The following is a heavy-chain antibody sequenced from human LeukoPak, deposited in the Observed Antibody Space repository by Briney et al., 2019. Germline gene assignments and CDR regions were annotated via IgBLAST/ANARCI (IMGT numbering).Heavy chain of an antibody. CDR3: ARAQAQDGYNP. CDR2: IYYSGST. Sequence: SETLSLTCTVSGGSISSYYWSWIRQPPGKGLEWIGYIYYSGSTNYNPSLKRRVTISVDTSKNQFSLKLSSVTAADTAVYYCARAQAQDGYNPWGQGTMVTVSS. CDR1: GGSISSYY. J-gene: IGHJ3*01. V-gene: IGHV4-59*01. D-gene: IGHD5-24*01.